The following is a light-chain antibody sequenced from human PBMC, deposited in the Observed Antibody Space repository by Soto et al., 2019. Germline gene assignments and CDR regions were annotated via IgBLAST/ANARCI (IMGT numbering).Light chain of an antibody. CDR3: SSYTSRSTLGV. J-gene: IGLJ2*01. CDR1: NSDIGGYNY. V-gene: IGLV2-14*03. Sequence: QSALTQPASVSGSPGQSITISCTGTNSDIGGYNYASWYQQHPGKAPNLMIYDVSNRPSGVSYRFSGSKSGNTASLTISGLQAEDEADYYCSSYTSRSTLGVFGGGTKLTVL. CDR2: DVS.